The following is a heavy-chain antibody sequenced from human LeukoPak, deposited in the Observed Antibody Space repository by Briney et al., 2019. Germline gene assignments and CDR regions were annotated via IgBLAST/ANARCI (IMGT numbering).Heavy chain of an antibody. J-gene: IGHJ3*02. V-gene: IGHV3-7*01. CDR3: ARDIIVGSLVAFDI. D-gene: IGHD1-26*01. CDR2: IKQDGSEK. CDR1: GFTFSSYW. Sequence: PGGSLRLSCAASGFTFSSYWMSWVRQAPGKGLDWVANIKQDGSEKYYVDSVKGRFTISRDNAKNSLYLQMNSLRAEDTAVYYCARDIIVGSLVAFDIWGQGTMVTVSS.